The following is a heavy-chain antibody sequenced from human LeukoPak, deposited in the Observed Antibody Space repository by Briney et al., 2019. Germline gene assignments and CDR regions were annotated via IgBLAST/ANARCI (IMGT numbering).Heavy chain of an antibody. J-gene: IGHJ4*02. CDR1: GLTFRNYG. CDR3: AREADVVVASLDN. V-gene: IGHV3-30*03. Sequence: GGSLRLSCAASGLTFRNYGMHWVRQAPGKGLEWVAIISYDGSNKYYADSVKGRFTISRDNAKNSLYLQMNSLRAEDTAVYYCAREADVVVASLDNWGQGTLVTVSS. CDR2: ISYDGSNK. D-gene: IGHD2-15*01.